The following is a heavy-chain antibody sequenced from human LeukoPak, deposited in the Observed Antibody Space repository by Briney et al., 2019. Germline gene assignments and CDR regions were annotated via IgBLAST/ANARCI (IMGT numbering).Heavy chain of an antibody. CDR3: AKEGYYGSGSFPDY. D-gene: IGHD3-10*01. V-gene: IGHV3-30*18. CDR2: ISQDGSNK. Sequence: GGSLRLSCAASGFTFSSYGMHWVRQAPGKGLEWMAVISQDGSNKYYADSVKGRFSISRDNSRNALYLQMNSLRADDMGVFYCAKEGYYGSGSFPDYWGQGTLVTVSS. CDR1: GFTFSSYG. J-gene: IGHJ4*02.